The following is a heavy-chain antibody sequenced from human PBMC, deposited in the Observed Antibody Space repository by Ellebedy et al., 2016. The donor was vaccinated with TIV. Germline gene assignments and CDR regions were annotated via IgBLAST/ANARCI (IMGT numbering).Heavy chain of an antibody. CDR3: ARVGTTGFDY. Sequence: SETLSLXXAVSGGSISSGGYSWSWIRQPPGKGLEWIGYIYHSGSTYYNPSLKSRVTISVDRSKNQFSLKLSSVTAADTAVYYCARVGTTGFDYWGQGTLVTVSS. D-gene: IGHD4-17*01. V-gene: IGHV4-30-2*01. CDR2: IYHSGST. J-gene: IGHJ4*02. CDR1: GGSISSGGYS.